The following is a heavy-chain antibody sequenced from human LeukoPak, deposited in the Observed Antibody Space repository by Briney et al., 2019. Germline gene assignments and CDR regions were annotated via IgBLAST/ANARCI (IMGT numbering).Heavy chain of an antibody. J-gene: IGHJ4*02. D-gene: IGHD1-14*01. Sequence: PGGSLRLSCAASGFTFSTYAVTWVRQAPGKGLEWVSSISRGGDSRYYAASVKGRFTISGDHSRNTVFLQMNSLRAEDTAVYYCAKAPGITSEGYLDYRGQGTLVTVSS. CDR3: AKAPGITSEGYLDY. V-gene: IGHV3-23*01. CDR1: GFTFSTYA. CDR2: ISRGGDSR.